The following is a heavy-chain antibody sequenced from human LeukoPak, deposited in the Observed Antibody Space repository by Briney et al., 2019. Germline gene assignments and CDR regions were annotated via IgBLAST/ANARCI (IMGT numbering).Heavy chain of an antibody. Sequence: SETLSLTCTVSGGSISSYYWSWIRPPPGKGLEWIGYIYYSGSTNYNPSLKSRVTISVDTSKNQFSLKLSSVTAADTAVYYCAGGSYYFDYWGQGTLVTVSS. J-gene: IGHJ4*02. CDR2: IYYSGST. D-gene: IGHD1-26*01. CDR3: AGGSYYFDY. V-gene: IGHV4-59*01. CDR1: GGSISSYY.